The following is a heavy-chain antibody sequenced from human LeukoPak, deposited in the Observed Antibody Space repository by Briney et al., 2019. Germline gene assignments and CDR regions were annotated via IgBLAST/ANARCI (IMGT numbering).Heavy chain of an antibody. J-gene: IGHJ6*02. CDR3: AKDRPPQQRRFGNYYGMDV. CDR1: GFTLSSYA. D-gene: IGHD3-10*01. V-gene: IGHV3-23*01. CDR2: ISGSGGST. Sequence: GGSLRLSCAASGFTLSSYAMSWVRQAPGKGLEWVSAISGSGGSTYYADSVKGRFTISRDNSKNTLYLQMNSLRAEDTAVYYCAKDRPPQQRRFGNYYGMDVWGQGTTVTVSS.